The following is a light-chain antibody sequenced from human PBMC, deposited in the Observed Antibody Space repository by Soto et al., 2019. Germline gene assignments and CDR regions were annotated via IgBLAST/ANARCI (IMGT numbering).Light chain of an antibody. Sequence: AVVTQPPSASGTPGQRVTISCSGSSSNIGSNTVNWFQQLPGTAPKLLIYSNKQRPSGVPDRVSGSKSGTSASLAISGLQSEDEADYYCAAWDDSLNGAVFGGGTQLTVL. CDR1: SSNIGSNT. J-gene: IGLJ7*01. CDR2: SNK. CDR3: AAWDDSLNGAV. V-gene: IGLV1-44*01.